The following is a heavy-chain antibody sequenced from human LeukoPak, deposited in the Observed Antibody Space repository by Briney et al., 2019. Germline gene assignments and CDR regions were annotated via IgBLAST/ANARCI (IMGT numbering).Heavy chain of an antibody. CDR3: ARITDPDYRSGWSGADY. J-gene: IGHJ4*02. CDR1: GGSLGDYY. CDR2: ISPTGHT. D-gene: IGHD6-19*01. V-gene: IGHV4-4*07. Sequence: KPSETLSLTCTVSGGSLGDYYWSWIRQPAGKGLEWIGRISPTGHTHYNPSLKSRATMSVDTSKNQFSLKMTSLTAADTAVYYCARITDPDYRSGWSGADYWGRGTQVTV.